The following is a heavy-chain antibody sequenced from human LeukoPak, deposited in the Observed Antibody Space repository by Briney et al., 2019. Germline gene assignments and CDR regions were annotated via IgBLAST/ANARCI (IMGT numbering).Heavy chain of an antibody. J-gene: IGHJ4*02. D-gene: IGHD4-11*01. V-gene: IGHV1-18*01. CDR1: GYTFTSYG. Sequence: ASVKDSCMASGYTFTSYGISWVRQAPGQGLEWMGWISAYNGKTSYAQKLQGRVTMTTDTSTSTAYIELRSLRSDDTAVYYCARDGIRRSNYALDYWGQGTLVTVSS. CDR2: ISAYNGKT. CDR3: ARDGIRRSNYALDY.